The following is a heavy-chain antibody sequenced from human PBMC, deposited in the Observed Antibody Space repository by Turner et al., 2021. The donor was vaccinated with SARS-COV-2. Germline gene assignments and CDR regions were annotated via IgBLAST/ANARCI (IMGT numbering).Heavy chain of an antibody. J-gene: IGHJ6*02. Sequence: VQLLESGGGVAPPGGSLRLSCAAFGFTFANFVMVWVRQAPGKGLEWVSGISLSGEETWYADSGKGRFTVSRDNSKKIVYLQMSSLRAEDTATDYCAKKGYYYGMDVWGQGTTVIVSS. CDR2: ISLSGEET. CDR1: GFTFANFV. CDR3: AKKGYYYGMDV. V-gene: IGHV3-23*01.